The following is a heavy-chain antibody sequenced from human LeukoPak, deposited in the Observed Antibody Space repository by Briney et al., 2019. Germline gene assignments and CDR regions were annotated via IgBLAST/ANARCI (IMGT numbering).Heavy chain of an antibody. CDR2: IIPILGIS. CDR1: VGSFTNYT. J-gene: IGHJ4*02. Sequence: ASVKVSCKASVGSFTNYTISWVRQAPGQGLEWMGRIIPILGISPFAQNFQGRLTITADTSTSTAYMELRSLTSEDTAIYYCCILHYGVPSFDFWGQGTLVTVSS. CDR3: CILHYGVPSFDF. D-gene: IGHD4-17*01. V-gene: IGHV1-69*02.